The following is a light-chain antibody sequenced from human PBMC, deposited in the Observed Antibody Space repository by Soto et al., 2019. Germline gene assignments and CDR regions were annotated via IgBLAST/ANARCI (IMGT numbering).Light chain of an antibody. J-gene: IGLJ2*01. CDR1: SSDVGGYNR. Sequence: QSALTQPASVSGSPGQSITISCTGTSSDVGGYNRVSLYQQHPNKAPKLMIYEGSKRPSGVSNRFSGSKSGNTASLTISGLQAEDEADYYCCSYAGSDTFVVFGGGTKVTVL. CDR3: CSYAGSDTFVV. V-gene: IGLV2-23*03. CDR2: EGS.